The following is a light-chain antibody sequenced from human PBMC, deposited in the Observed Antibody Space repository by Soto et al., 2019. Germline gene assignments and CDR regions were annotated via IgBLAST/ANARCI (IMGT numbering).Light chain of an antibody. J-gene: IGKJ3*01. CDR2: GAS. V-gene: IGKV3-20*01. Sequence: EIVMTQSPATLSASPGEGVTLSCRASQSVSSNYVAWFHQKAGQAPRLLIYGASSRATGVPDRFSASGSGTDFNLTISRLETEDFAVYYCQQYGRSTFTFGPGTKVDIK. CDR1: QSVSSNY. CDR3: QQYGRSTFT.